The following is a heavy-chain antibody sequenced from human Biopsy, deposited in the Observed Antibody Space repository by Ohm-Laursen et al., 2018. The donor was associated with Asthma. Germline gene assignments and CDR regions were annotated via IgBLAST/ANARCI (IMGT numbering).Heavy chain of an antibody. V-gene: IGHV1-18*01. CDR2: ISVYNGNT. Sequence: ASVKVSCKTSGYTFNSAGITWVRQAPGQGLEWMGWISVYNGNTKVAQKLQDRVTMITDTSTSTAYMELRSLRSDDTAVYFCARAVDYSHYYGVDVWGQGTSVTVS. CDR1: GYTFNSAG. J-gene: IGHJ6*02. D-gene: IGHD3-10*01. CDR3: ARAVDYSHYYGVDV.